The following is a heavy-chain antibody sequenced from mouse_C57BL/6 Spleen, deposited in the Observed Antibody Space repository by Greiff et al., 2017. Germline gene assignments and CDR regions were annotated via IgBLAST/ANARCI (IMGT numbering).Heavy chain of an antibody. D-gene: IGHD2-4*01. CDR3: ARGNYDYDEGFAY. J-gene: IGHJ3*01. CDR2: INPSNGGT. V-gene: IGHV1-53*01. Sequence: QVQLQQPGTELVKPGASVKLSCKASGYTFTSYWMHWVKQRPGQGLEWIGNINPSNGGTNYNEKFKSKATLTVDKSSSTAYMQLSSLTSEDAAVYCCARGNYDYDEGFAYWGQGTLVTVSA. CDR1: GYTFTSYW.